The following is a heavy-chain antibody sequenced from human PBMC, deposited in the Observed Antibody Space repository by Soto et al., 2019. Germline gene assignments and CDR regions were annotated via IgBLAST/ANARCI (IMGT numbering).Heavy chain of an antibody. D-gene: IGHD6-6*01. J-gene: IGHJ4*02. CDR1: GFSLSTDDVG. Sequence: GPTLVNPTQTLTLTCTFSGFSLSTDDVGVGWIRQPPGKALDWLAVIYWDDDKRYSPSLKSRLTITKDTSKNQVLLTMTNMDPVDTATYFCARSKYSISSFDYWGQGALVTVSA. V-gene: IGHV2-5*02. CDR3: ARSKYSISSFDY. CDR2: IYWDDDK.